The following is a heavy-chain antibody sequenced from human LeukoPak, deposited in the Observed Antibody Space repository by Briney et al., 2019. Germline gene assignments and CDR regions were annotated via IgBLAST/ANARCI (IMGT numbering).Heavy chain of an antibody. CDR2: ISGSSSYI. Sequence: KPGGSLRLSCAASGFTFSSYSMNWVRQAPGKGLEWVSSISGSSSYIYYADSVKGRFTISRDNAKNSLYLQMNSLRAEDTAVYYCARETSYGSGSHDYWGQGTLVTVSS. CDR3: ARETSYGSGSHDY. J-gene: IGHJ4*02. CDR1: GFTFSSYS. D-gene: IGHD3-10*01. V-gene: IGHV3-21*01.